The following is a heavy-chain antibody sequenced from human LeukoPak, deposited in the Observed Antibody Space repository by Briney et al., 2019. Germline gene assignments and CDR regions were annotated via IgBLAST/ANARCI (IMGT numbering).Heavy chain of an antibody. CDR1: NGSISSYY. Sequence: SGTLSLTCTVSNGSISSYYWSWIRQPPGKGLEWIGYISYSGSTNYNPSLKSRVTISADRSKNQFSLKLSSVTAADTAVYYCARVREWFDPWGQGTLVTVSS. D-gene: IGHD5-24*01. V-gene: IGHV4-59*01. J-gene: IGHJ5*02. CDR2: ISYSGST. CDR3: ARVREWFDP.